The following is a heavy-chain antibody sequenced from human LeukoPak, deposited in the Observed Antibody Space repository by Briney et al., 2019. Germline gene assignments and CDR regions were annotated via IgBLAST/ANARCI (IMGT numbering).Heavy chain of an antibody. V-gene: IGHV3-23*01. CDR2: ISGSGGST. Sequence: PGGSLRLSCAASGFTFSSYAMSWVRQAPGKGLEWVSAISGSGGSTYYADSVKGRFTISRDNSKNTLYLQMNSLRAEDTAVYYCAKGNDFWSAGGMDVWGKGTTVTVSS. CDR1: GFTFSSYA. CDR3: AKGNDFWSAGGMDV. J-gene: IGHJ6*04. D-gene: IGHD3-3*01.